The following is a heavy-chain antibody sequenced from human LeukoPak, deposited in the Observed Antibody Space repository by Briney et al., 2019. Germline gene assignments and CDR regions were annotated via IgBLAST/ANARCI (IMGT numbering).Heavy chain of an antibody. CDR1: GFTFSGFA. CDR2: ISGSGGST. Sequence: GGSLRLSCAASGFTFSGFAMSWVRQAPGKGLEWVSAISGSGGSTYYADSVKGRFTISRDNSKNTLYLQMNSLRAEDTAVYYCAKRPITIFGVVTPGWFDPWGQGTLVTVSS. J-gene: IGHJ5*02. CDR3: AKRPITIFGVVTPGWFDP. D-gene: IGHD3-3*01. V-gene: IGHV3-23*01.